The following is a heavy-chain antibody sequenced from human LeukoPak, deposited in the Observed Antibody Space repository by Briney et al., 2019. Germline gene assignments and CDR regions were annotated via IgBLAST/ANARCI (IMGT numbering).Heavy chain of an antibody. D-gene: IGHD6-6*01. CDR2: INPNSGGT. J-gene: IGHJ6*03. Sequence: GASVKVSCKASGYTFTGYYMHWVRQAPGQGLEWMGWINPNSGGTNYAQKFQGRVTMTRDTSISTAYMELSRLRSDDTAVYYCARDVKDSSSSPVDYYYYYYMDVWGKGTTVTVSS. CDR1: GYTFTGYY. V-gene: IGHV1-2*02. CDR3: ARDVKDSSSSPVDYYYYYYMDV.